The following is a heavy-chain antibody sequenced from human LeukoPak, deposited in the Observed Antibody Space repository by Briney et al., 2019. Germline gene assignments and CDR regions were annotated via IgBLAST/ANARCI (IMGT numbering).Heavy chain of an antibody. CDR3: ARDPYSGNYGNDYYYYMDV. CDR1: GLTFSSYS. J-gene: IGHJ6*03. V-gene: IGHV3-21*01. Sequence: GGSLRLSCAASGLTFSSYSMNWVRQAPGKGLGWVSSISSSSSYIYYAASVKGRFTISRDNAKNSLYLQMDSLGPEDTAVYYCARDPYSGNYGNDYYYYMDVWGKGTTVTISS. D-gene: IGHD1-26*01. CDR2: ISSSSSYI.